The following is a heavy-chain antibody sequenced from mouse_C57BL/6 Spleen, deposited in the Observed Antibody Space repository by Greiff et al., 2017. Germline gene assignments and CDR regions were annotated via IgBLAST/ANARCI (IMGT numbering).Heavy chain of an antibody. V-gene: IGHV14-4*01. J-gene: IGHJ2*01. D-gene: IGHD6-1*01. Sequence: VQLQQPGAELVRPGASVKLSCTASGFNIKDDYMHWVKQRPEQGLEWIGWIDPENGDTEYASKFQGKATITADTSSNTAYLQLSSLTSEDTAVYYCTTRGSFDYWGQGTTLTVSS. CDR1: GFNIKDDY. CDR3: TTRGSFDY. CDR2: IDPENGDT.